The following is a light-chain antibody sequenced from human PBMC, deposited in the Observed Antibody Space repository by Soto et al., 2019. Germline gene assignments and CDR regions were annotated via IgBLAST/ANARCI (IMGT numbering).Light chain of an antibody. Sequence: EIVMTQSPATLSASPGERATLSCRDSQSVSSSLAWYQQKPGQAPRLLISDASNRATGIPARFSGSGSGTDFTLTISSLEPEDFAVYYCHQRQYWPPITFGQGTRLEIK. CDR3: HQRQYWPPIT. V-gene: IGKV3-11*01. CDR1: QSVSSS. J-gene: IGKJ5*01. CDR2: DAS.